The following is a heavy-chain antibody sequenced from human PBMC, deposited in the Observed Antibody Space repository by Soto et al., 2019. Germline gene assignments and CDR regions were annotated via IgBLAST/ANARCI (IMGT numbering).Heavy chain of an antibody. D-gene: IGHD5-12*01. V-gene: IGHV4-4*07. Sequence: SETLSLTCSVSGGSMSCHAWVWIRQAAGKGLEWIGHIYPSGSASYNPTLRSRVTMSLDSSRNHLFLNLTSATTADTAVYYCVRGKSYSVYDFWGPGTLVTVSS. J-gene: IGHJ4*02. CDR1: GGSMSCHA. CDR3: VRGKSYSVYDF. CDR2: IYPSGSA.